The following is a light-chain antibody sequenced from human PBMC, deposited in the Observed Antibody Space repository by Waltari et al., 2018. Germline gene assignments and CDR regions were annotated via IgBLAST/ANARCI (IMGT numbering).Light chain of an antibody. J-gene: IGKJ4*01. CDR3: QQYHNWPFS. CDR1: ESIRTN. Sequence: EIVMTKSPATLSVSPGERATLSCRASESIRTNLAWYQQKLGQAPRLLIYGASPRATGMPARFSGSGSGTGFTLTISSLQSEDFAVYYCQQYHNWPFSFGGGTKVEIK. V-gene: IGKV3-15*01. CDR2: GAS.